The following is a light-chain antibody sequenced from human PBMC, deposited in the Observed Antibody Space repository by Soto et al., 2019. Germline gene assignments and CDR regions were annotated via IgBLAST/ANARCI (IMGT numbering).Light chain of an antibody. Sequence: VMTQSPATLSVSPGERATLSCRASQSVSSNLAWYQQKPGQAPRLLIYGASTRATGIPARFSGSGSGTEFALTISSLQSEDSAVYYCQQYNNWPPTFGQGT. V-gene: IGKV3-15*01. CDR2: GAS. CDR3: QQYNNWPPT. CDR1: QSVSSN. J-gene: IGKJ1*01.